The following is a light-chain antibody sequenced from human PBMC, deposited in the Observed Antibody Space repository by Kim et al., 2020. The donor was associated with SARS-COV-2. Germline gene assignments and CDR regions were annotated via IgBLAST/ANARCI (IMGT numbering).Light chain of an antibody. CDR3: QQYGNSRYT. J-gene: IGKJ2*01. Sequence: LSPREPAPLSCRASQSLSGSYLAWYQPNPGQAPRLVIYCTSTRATCIPYRFSGSGSGPDFTLTISRLEPEDFALYYCQQYGNSRYTFGPGTKLEI. CDR2: CTS. CDR1: QSLSGSY. V-gene: IGKV3-20*01.